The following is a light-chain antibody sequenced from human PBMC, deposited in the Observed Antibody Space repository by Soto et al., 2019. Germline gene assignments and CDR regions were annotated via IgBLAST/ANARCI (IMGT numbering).Light chain of an antibody. CDR1: QGIRND. Sequence: AIQMTQSPSSLSASVGDSVTITCRASQGIRNDLGWYQQKPGKAPKLLIYASSSLQSGITSRFSGSGSGTNFTLTIISLQPEDCATYYCLQDYNYPWTCGQGTQVEIK. CDR3: LQDYNYPWT. J-gene: IGKJ1*01. CDR2: ASS. V-gene: IGKV1-6*01.